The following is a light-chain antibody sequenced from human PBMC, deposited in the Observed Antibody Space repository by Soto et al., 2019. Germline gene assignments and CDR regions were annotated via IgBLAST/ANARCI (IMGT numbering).Light chain of an antibody. V-gene: IGKV3-15*01. J-gene: IGKJ1*01. Sequence: EVILTQSPATLSVSPGESVTLSCRASQNVNHDLAWYQQKAGQAPRILIYAASIRAPGIPVRFSGSGSPTSFTLTISSLESEGFAFYYCHQLYYWRTFGQGTKVEIK. CDR3: HQLYYWRT. CDR1: QNVNHD. CDR2: AAS.